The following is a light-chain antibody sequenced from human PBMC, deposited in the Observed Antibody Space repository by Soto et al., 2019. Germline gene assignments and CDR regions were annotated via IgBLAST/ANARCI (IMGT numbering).Light chain of an antibody. CDR1: KLGDKY. V-gene: IGLV3-1*01. Sequence: SYELTQPPSVSVSQGQTASITCSGDKLGDKYACWYQQKPGQSPELVIYQDTKRPSGIPERFSGSNSGNTATLTISGTQAMDEADYYCQAWDSSTEVFGTGTKVTVL. J-gene: IGLJ1*01. CDR2: QDT. CDR3: QAWDSSTEV.